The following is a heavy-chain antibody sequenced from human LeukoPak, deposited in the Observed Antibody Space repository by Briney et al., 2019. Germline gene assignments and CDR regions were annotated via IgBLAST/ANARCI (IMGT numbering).Heavy chain of an antibody. J-gene: IGHJ4*02. CDR2: IYYSGST. CDR1: GGSISSGGYY. Sequence: PSETLSLTCTVSGGSISSGGYYWSWIRQHPGKGLEWIGYIYYSGSTYYNPSLKSRVTISVDTSKNQFSLKLSSVTAADTAVYYCARGGDTTVVTLDYWGQGTLVTVSS. D-gene: IGHD4-23*01. V-gene: IGHV4-31*03. CDR3: ARGGDTTVVTLDY.